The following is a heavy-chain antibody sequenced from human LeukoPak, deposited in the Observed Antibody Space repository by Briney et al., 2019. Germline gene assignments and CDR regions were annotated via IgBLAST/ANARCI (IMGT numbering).Heavy chain of an antibody. Sequence: VASVKVSCKASGGTFSSYAISWVRQAPGQGLEWMGRIIPIFGTANYAQKFQGRVTITTDESTSTAYMELSSLRSEDTAVYYCARGGGSSPTGYYYYYMDVWGKGTTVTVSS. J-gene: IGHJ6*03. D-gene: IGHD6-13*01. CDR3: ARGGGSSPTGYYYYYMDV. CDR2: IIPIFGTA. CDR1: GGTFSSYA. V-gene: IGHV1-69*05.